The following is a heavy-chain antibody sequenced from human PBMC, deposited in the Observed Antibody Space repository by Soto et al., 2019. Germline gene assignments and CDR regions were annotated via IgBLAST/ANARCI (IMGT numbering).Heavy chain of an antibody. CDR3: ARGTTVTSRYYYYMDV. Sequence: KISCKGSGYSFTSYWIGWVRQMPGKGLEWMGIIYPGDSDTRYSPSFQGQVTISADKSISTAYLQWSSLKASDTAMYYCARGTTVTSRYYYYMDVWGKGTTVTVSS. CDR2: IYPGDSDT. D-gene: IGHD4-17*01. CDR1: GYSFTSYW. V-gene: IGHV5-51*01. J-gene: IGHJ6*03.